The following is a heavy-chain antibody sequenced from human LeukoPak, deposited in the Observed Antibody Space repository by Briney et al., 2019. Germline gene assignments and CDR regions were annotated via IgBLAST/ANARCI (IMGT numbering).Heavy chain of an antibody. CDR1: GYTFSNHG. D-gene: IGHD3-16*01. Sequence: ASVKVSCKASGYTFSNHGIGWVRQAPGQGLEWVGWISAHTGNPNYAQKVQGRVTMTTDTSTSTAYMELRSLTSDDTAVYYCARAEGDYDPLNWIDPWGQGTLVIVSS. CDR3: ARAEGDYDPLNWIDP. CDR2: ISAHTGNP. J-gene: IGHJ5*02. V-gene: IGHV1-18*01.